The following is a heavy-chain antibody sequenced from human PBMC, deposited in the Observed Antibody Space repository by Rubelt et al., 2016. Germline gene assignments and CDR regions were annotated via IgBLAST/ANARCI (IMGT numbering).Heavy chain of an antibody. CDR1: GLTFSTYA. J-gene: IGHJ4*02. Sequence: EVQLLESGGGLVQPGGSLRLSCAASGLTFSTYAMTWVRQAPGKGLEWVSTISGSAGSTYYDDSVKGRFTISRDNSKNTLFLQMNRLRGEETAVYYCAKDAYTDRVDNFDYGGQGTLVTVSS. V-gene: IGHV3-23*01. CDR3: AKDAYTDRVDNFDY. D-gene: IGHD5-18*01. CDR2: ISGSAGST.